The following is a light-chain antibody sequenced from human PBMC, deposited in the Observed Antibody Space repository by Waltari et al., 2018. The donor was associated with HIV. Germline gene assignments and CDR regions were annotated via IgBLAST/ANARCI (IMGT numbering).Light chain of an antibody. J-gene: IGLJ2*01. CDR2: ADA. CDR1: SPNIGSSN. V-gene: IGLV1-44*01. Sequence: SVLTQPPSASGAPGQRVTISCSGRSPNIGSSNVTWYQQFSRAAPKLLIYADAQRPSGVPDRFSGSKSGTSASLVISGLQSEDEADYYCSTWDERLNGVVFGGGTRLTVV. CDR3: STWDERLNGVV.